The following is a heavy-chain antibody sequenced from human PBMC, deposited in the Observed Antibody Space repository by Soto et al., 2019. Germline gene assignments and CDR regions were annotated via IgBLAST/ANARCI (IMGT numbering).Heavy chain of an antibody. CDR3: ARLFGVVIGPSGYSYYVTDV. CDR1: GDRFTCYY. Sequence: GASAKLSCTAPGDRFTCYYMRLVRQATGQGLEWMGWMNTNSGNTGYAQKFQGRDTMTRNTSISTAYMELCSLRSEDTAVYYCARLFGVVIGPSGYSYYVTDVWGKGTTVTVSS. D-gene: IGHD3-3*01. CDR2: MNTNSGNT. J-gene: IGHJ6*04. V-gene: IGHV1-8*01.